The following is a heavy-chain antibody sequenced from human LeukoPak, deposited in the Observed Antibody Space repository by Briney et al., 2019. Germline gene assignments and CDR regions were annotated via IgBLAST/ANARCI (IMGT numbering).Heavy chain of an antibody. V-gene: IGHV1-8*01. Sequence: GASVKVSCKASGYTFTSYDINWVRQATGQGLEWMGCMNPNSGNTGYAQKFQGRVTITRNTSISTAYMELSSLRSEDTAVYYCARKRYNWNDDRGDWFDPWGQGTLVTVSS. CDR1: GYTFTSYD. D-gene: IGHD1-1*01. CDR2: MNPNSGNT. CDR3: ARKRYNWNDDRGDWFDP. J-gene: IGHJ5*02.